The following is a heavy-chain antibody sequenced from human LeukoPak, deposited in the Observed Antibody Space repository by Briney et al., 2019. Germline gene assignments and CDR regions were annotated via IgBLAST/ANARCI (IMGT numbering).Heavy chain of an antibody. CDR2: IKSKTDGGTT. D-gene: IGHD3-10*01. CDR3: TTESDGWAI. Sequence: PGGSLRLSCEPSGFTFSNAWMSWVRQAPGKGREWVGRIKSKTDGGTTDYAAPVKGRFTISRDDSKNTLYLQMNSLKTEDTSVYYCTTESDGWAIWGQGNLVTVSS. J-gene: IGHJ4*02. V-gene: IGHV3-15*01. CDR1: GFTFSNAW.